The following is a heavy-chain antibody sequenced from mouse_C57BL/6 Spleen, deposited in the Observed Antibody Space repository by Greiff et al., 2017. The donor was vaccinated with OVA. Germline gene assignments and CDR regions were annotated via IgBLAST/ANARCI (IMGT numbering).Heavy chain of an antibody. CDR2: IYPGDGDT. D-gene: IGHD1-1*01. CDR1: GYAFSSSW. Sequence: QVQLQQSGPELVKPGASVKISCKASGYAFSSSWMNWVKQRPGKGLEWIGRIYPGDGDTNYKGKFKGKATLTADKSSSTAYMQLSSLTSEDSAVYFCARYYYGSSYLAYWGQGTLVTVSA. J-gene: IGHJ3*01. V-gene: IGHV1-82*01. CDR3: ARYYYGSSYLAY.